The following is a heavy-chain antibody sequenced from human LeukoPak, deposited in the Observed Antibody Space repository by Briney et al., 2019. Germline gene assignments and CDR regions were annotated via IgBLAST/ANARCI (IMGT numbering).Heavy chain of an antibody. V-gene: IGHV3-23*01. Sequence: PGGSLRLSCVGSEFSFRSSAMGWVRQAPGKGLEWVSSISSTGGSTYYADSVKGRFTISRDNSKNTLFLQMNSLRAEDTAVYYCAKDRGFSGSYYGFAYWGQGTLVTVSS. J-gene: IGHJ4*02. D-gene: IGHD1-26*01. CDR2: ISSTGGST. CDR1: EFSFRSSA. CDR3: AKDRGFSGSYYGFAY.